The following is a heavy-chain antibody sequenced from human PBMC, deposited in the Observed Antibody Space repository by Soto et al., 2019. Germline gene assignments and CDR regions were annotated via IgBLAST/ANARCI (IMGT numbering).Heavy chain of an antibody. Sequence: QVQLVESGGGVVQPARSLRLSCAASGFTFSSYGMHWVRQAPGKGLEWVAVIWYDGSNKYYADSVKGRFTISRDNSKNTLYLQMNSLRAEDTAVYYCARAAMDYYYYYMDVWGKGTTVTVSS. D-gene: IGHD5-18*01. CDR2: IWYDGSNK. V-gene: IGHV3-33*01. J-gene: IGHJ6*03. CDR1: GFTFSSYG. CDR3: ARAAMDYYYYYMDV.